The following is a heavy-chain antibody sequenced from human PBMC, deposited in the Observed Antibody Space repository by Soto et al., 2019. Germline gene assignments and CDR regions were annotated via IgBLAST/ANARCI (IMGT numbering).Heavy chain of an antibody. CDR2: IRSSGGT. D-gene: IGHD1-26*01. Sequence: PSETLSLTCTVSGVSISSYYWIWIRQPPGKRLEWIGYIRSSGGTSYNPSLKSRVTMSADTSTKQHSLRLSSVSAADTAVYYCVKQGIGVLHGLVDVWGQGTTVTVSS. CDR1: GVSISSYY. CDR3: VKQGIGVLHGLVDV. J-gene: IGHJ6*02. V-gene: IGHV4-59*08.